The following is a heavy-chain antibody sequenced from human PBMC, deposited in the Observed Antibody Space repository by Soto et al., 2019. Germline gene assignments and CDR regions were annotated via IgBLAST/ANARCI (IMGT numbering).Heavy chain of an antibody. D-gene: IGHD3-3*01. CDR3: ARSYYDLWSGSYYYYMDV. CDR1: GGSISSYY. V-gene: IGHV4-59*08. Sequence: ETLSLTCTVSGGSISSYYWSWIRQPPGKGLEWVGYIYYSGSTNYNPSLKSRVTISVDTSKNLFSLKLSSVTAADTAVYYCARSYYDLWSGSYYYYMDVWGKGTTVTVSS. J-gene: IGHJ6*03. CDR2: IYYSGST.